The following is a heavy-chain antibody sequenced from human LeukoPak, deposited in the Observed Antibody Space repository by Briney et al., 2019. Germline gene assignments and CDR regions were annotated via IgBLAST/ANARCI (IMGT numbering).Heavy chain of an antibody. Sequence: PGGSLRLSCAASGFTFSSYSMTWVRQAPGKGLEWVSSISSSSSYIYYADSVKGRFTISRDNAKNSLYPQMNSLRAGDTAVYYCASDGGYAHDAFDIWGQGTMVTVSS. J-gene: IGHJ3*02. CDR1: GFTFSSYS. CDR3: ASDGGYAHDAFDI. D-gene: IGHD3-22*01. CDR2: ISSSSSYI. V-gene: IGHV3-21*01.